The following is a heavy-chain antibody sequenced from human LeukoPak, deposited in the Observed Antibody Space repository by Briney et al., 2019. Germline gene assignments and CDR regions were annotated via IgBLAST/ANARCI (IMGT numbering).Heavy chain of an antibody. J-gene: IGHJ4*02. CDR1: GYSLSELS. D-gene: IGHD4-23*01. CDR3: AIGTGYGGNSGLYYFDY. Sequence: ASVKVSCKASGYSLSELSMHWVRQAPGKGLEWMGLGGFDPEDGETIYAQKFQGRVTMTEDTSTDTAYMELSSLRSDDTAVYYCAIGTGYGGNSGLYYFDYWGQGTLVTVSS. V-gene: IGHV1-24*01. CDR2: FDPEDGET.